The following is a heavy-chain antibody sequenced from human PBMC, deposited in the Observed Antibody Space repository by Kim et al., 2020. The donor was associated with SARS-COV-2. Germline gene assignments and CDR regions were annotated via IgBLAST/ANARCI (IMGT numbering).Heavy chain of an antibody. J-gene: IGHJ4*02. Sequence: GAATDYADSVRGRFTISRDNSKNTVSLQMNSLRAEDTALYYCAKTGQFDYWGQGTLVTVSS. V-gene: IGHV3-23*01. CDR3: AKTGQFDY. CDR2: GAAT.